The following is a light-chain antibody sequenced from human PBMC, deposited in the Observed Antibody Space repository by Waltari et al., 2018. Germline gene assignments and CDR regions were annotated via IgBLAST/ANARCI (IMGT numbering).Light chain of an antibody. J-gene: IGKJ1*01. CDR2: GAS. V-gene: IGKV3-20*01. CDR1: QSVGRS. Sequence: EIVLTQSPCTLSLSPGERATLSCWASQSVGRSLAWYQQNRGQAPRLRIYGASTRATGIPDRVSGSGSGTDFSLTISRLEPEDLAVYYCQHYVRLPVTFGQGTKVEI. CDR3: QHYVRLPVT.